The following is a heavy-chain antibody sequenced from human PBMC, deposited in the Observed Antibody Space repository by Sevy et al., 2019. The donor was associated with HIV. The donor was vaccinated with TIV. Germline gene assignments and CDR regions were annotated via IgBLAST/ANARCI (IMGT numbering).Heavy chain of an antibody. D-gene: IGHD1-1*01. J-gene: IGHJ4*02. V-gene: IGHV3-11*06. CDR1: GFTFSDYY. CDR3: ARSLKDWTPSAGH. Sequence: GRSLRLSCTASGFTFSDYYMSWIRQAPGKGLECVSFISSTTGYTNYADSVKGRFTISRDNAKNSLYLQMNNLRAEDMAVYYCARSLKDWTPSAGHWGQGTLVTVSS. CDR2: ISSTTGYT.